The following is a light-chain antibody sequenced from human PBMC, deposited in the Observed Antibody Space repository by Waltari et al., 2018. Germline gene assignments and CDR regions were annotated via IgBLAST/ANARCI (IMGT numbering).Light chain of an antibody. Sequence: DIVMTQTPLSSLVTLGQPASISCRSSQSLVHSDGKTYLSWLQQRPGQPPRLLIYQISKRFSGVPDRFSGSGAGTDFTLKISRVEAEDVAIYYCLQTSQFTWTFGQGTKGKSN. CDR3: LQTSQFTWT. CDR2: QIS. V-gene: IGKV2-24*01. J-gene: IGKJ1*01. CDR1: QSLVHSDGKTY.